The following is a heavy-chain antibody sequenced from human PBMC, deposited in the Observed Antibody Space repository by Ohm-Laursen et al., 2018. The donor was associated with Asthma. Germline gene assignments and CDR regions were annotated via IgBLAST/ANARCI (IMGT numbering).Heavy chain of an antibody. Sequence: ASVKVSCKASGYTFTHYYMHWVRQAPGQGLEWMGIINPSGGSTSYAQKFQGRVTMTRDTSTSTVYMELSSLRSEDTAVYYCARDVRYDGSDFSRLYYGMDVWGQGTTVTVSS. CDR3: ARDVRYDGSDFSRLYYGMDV. CDR1: GYTFTHYY. V-gene: IGHV1-46*01. CDR2: INPSGGST. D-gene: IGHD3/OR15-3a*01. J-gene: IGHJ6*02.